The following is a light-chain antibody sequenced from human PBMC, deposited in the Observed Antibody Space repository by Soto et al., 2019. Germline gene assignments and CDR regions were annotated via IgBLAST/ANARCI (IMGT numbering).Light chain of an antibody. J-gene: IGKJ4*01. CDR3: QQYNSYSPLT. V-gene: IGKV1-5*01. CDR1: QSISNW. Sequence: DIQMSQSPSTLPASVGDRVTITCRASQSISNWLAWYQQKPGTAPKVLIYHASNLQSGVPSRFSGSRSGTEFTLTISSLQPDDYATHYFQQYNSYSPLTFGGGTKVDIK. CDR2: HAS.